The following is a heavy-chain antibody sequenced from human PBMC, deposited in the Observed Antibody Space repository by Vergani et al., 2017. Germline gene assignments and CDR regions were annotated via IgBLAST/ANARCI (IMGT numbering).Heavy chain of an antibody. D-gene: IGHD4-11*01. Sequence: QVQLQQWGGGLLKPSETLSLTCVVNGGSFTSYHWTWIRQSPGEGLEWVGDIDHTGRPDYNPSLKSRLNMSVGKSRNQFSLTLNSVTATDTAIYFCARVNTETNGHLYYYYYMDVWGQGTAVTVS. CDR3: ARVNTETNGHLYYYYYMDV. CDR1: GGSFTSYH. J-gene: IGHJ6*03. CDR2: IDHTGRP. V-gene: IGHV4-34*01.